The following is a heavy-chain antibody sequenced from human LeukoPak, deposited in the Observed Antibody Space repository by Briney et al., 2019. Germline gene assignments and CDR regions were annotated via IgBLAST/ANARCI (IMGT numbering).Heavy chain of an antibody. Sequence: SSVEVSCKASGGTFSSYAISWVRQAPGQGLEWVGGIIPIFCSANYAQKFQGRVTITADESTSTAYMELSSLRSEDTAVYYCARSSPAVTLPLGDYYYYGMDVWGQGTTVTVSS. CDR1: GGTFSSYA. CDR3: ARSSPAVTLPLGDYYYYGMDV. V-gene: IGHV1-69*01. D-gene: IGHD4-11*01. CDR2: IIPIFCSA. J-gene: IGHJ6*02.